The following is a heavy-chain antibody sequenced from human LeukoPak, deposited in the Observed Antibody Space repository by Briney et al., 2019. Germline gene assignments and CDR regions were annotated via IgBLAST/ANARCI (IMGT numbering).Heavy chain of an antibody. Sequence: GESLKISCKGSGYSFTSYWIGWVRQMPGKGLEWMGIIYPGDSDTRYSPSFQGQVTISADKSISTAYLQWSSLKASDTAMYYCARHQGRYYYDSSTDYWGQGTLVTVSS. CDR2: IYPGDSDT. CDR1: GYSFTSYW. V-gene: IGHV5-51*01. CDR3: ARHQGRYYYDSSTDY. J-gene: IGHJ4*02. D-gene: IGHD3-22*01.